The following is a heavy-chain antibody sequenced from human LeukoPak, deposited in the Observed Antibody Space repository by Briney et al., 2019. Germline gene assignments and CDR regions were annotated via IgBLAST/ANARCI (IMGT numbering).Heavy chain of an antibody. Sequence: GGSLRLSCAASEFIFSNYAMTWVRQAPGKGLEWVSSISGSGASTYYADSVKGRSTISRDNSKNTLYLQFSSLRAEDTAVYYCAKDKATVAAKGPFDYWGQGTLATVSS. CDR3: AKDKATVAAKGPFDY. V-gene: IGHV3-23*01. D-gene: IGHD2-15*01. CDR2: ISGSGAST. CDR1: EFIFSNYA. J-gene: IGHJ4*02.